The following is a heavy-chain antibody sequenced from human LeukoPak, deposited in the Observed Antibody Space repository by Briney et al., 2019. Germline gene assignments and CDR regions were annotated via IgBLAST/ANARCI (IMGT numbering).Heavy chain of an antibody. V-gene: IGHV4-34*01. CDR3: VSSGYSGSLDY. D-gene: IGHD3-22*01. CDR1: GGSISSYY. J-gene: IGHJ4*02. Sequence: SETLSLTCTVSGGSISSYYWSWIRQPPGKGLEWIGEINHSGSTNYNPSLKSRVTISVDTSKNQFSLKLSSVTAADTAVYYCVSSGYSGSLDYWGQGTLVTVSS. CDR2: INHSGST.